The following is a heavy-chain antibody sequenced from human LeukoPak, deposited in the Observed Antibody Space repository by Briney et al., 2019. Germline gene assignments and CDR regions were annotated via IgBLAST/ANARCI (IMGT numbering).Heavy chain of an antibody. CDR1: GGSISTYY. CDR3: ARDVGATPGYFDY. D-gene: IGHD1-26*01. Sequence: SETLSLTCTLSGGSISTYYWNWIRQPPGKGLEWIGYIYYSGRTNYNPSLKSRVSISIDTSKNQFSLKLSSVTAADTAVYYCARDVGATPGYFDYWGQGTLVTVSS. J-gene: IGHJ4*02. CDR2: IYYSGRT. V-gene: IGHV4-59*01.